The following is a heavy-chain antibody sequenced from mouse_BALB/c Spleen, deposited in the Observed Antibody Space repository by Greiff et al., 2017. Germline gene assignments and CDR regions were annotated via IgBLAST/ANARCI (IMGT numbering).Heavy chain of an antibody. V-gene: IGHV3-2*02. CDR2: ISYSGST. D-gene: IGHD1-1*01. CDR3: ARRDYYGSSDY. CDR1: GYSITSDYA. J-gene: IGHJ2*01. Sequence: EVKLMESGPGLVKPSQSLSLTCTVTGYSITSDYAWNWIRQFPGNKLEWMGYISYSGSTSYNPSLKSRISITRDTSKNQFFLQLNSVTTEDTATYYCARRDYYGSSDYWGQGTTLTVSS.